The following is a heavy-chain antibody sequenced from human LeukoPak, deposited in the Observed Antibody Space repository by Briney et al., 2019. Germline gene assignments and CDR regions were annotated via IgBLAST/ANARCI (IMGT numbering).Heavy chain of an antibody. CDR1: GFTFSSYA. CDR2: IKQDGSEK. Sequence: GGSLRLSCAASGFTFSSYAMSWVRQAPGKGLEWVANIKQDGSEKYYVDSVKGRFTISRDNAKNSLYLQMNSLRAEDTAVYYCARGPPFIAAAGTYWFDPWGQGTLVTVSS. V-gene: IGHV3-7*03. CDR3: ARGPPFIAAAGTYWFDP. J-gene: IGHJ5*02. D-gene: IGHD6-13*01.